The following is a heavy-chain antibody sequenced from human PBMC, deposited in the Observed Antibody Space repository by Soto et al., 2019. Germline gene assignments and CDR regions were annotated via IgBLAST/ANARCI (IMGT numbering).Heavy chain of an antibody. J-gene: IGHJ4*02. CDR2: ISGSGGST. V-gene: IGHV3-23*01. D-gene: IGHD5-18*01. Sequence: LRLSCAASGFTFSSYAMSWVRQAPGKGLEWVSAISGSGGSTYYADSVKGRFTISRDNSKNTLYLQMNSLRAEDTAVYYCAKGVDTAMVTRLGFDYWGQGTLVTVSS. CDR1: GFTFSSYA. CDR3: AKGVDTAMVTRLGFDY.